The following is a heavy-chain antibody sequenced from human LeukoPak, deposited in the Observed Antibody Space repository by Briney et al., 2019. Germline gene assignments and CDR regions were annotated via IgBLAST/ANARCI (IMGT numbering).Heavy chain of an antibody. J-gene: IGHJ1*01. V-gene: IGHV5-51*01. D-gene: IGHD1-26*01. Sequence: GESLKISCKGSGYSFTNYWIGWVRQMPGKGLEWMGIIYPGDSATKYSPSFQGQVTISADKSITTAYLQWSTLQTADTAMYYCASRVGAILHWGQGTLVTVFS. CDR2: IYPGDSAT. CDR1: GYSFTNYW. CDR3: ASRVGAILH.